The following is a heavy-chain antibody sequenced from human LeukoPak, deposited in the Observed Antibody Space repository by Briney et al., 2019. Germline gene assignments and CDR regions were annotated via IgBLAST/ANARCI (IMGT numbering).Heavy chain of an antibody. D-gene: IGHD3-22*01. J-gene: IGHJ6*04. CDR3: GSSGYYFHRMDV. CDR2: ISSSSSYI. Sequence: GGSLRLSCAAPGFTFSSYSMNWVRQAPGKGLEWVSSISSSSSYIYYADSVKGRFTISRDNAKNSLYLQMNSLRAEDTAVYYCGSSGYYFHRMDVWGKGTTVTVSS. CDR1: GFTFSSYS. V-gene: IGHV3-21*01.